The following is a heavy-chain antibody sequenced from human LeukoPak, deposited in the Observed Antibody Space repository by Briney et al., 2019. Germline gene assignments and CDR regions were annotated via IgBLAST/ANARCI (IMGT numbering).Heavy chain of an antibody. CDR3: AKDQGDSSGYYLQNYFDY. V-gene: IGHV3-30*18. CDR2: ISYDGSNK. J-gene: IGHJ4*02. Sequence: PGRSLRLSCAASGFTFSSYGMHWVRQAPGKGLEWVAVISYDGSNKYYADSVKGRFTISRDNSKNTLYLQMYSLRAEDTAVYYCAKDQGDSSGYYLQNYFDYWGQGTLVTVS. D-gene: IGHD3-22*01. CDR1: GFTFSSYG.